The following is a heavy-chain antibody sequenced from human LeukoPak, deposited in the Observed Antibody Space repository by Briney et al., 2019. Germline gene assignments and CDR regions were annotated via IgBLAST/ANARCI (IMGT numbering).Heavy chain of an antibody. J-gene: IGHJ5*02. D-gene: IGHD2-2*01. V-gene: IGHV1-69*05. CDR2: IIPIFGTA. CDR1: GGTFSSYA. Sequence: ASVKVSCKASGGTFSSYAISWVRQAPGQGLEWMGGIIPIFGTANYAQKFQGRVTITTDESTSTAYMELSSLRSEDTAVYYCARDGCSSTSCPYNWFGPWGQGTLVTVSS. CDR3: ARDGCSSTSCPYNWFGP.